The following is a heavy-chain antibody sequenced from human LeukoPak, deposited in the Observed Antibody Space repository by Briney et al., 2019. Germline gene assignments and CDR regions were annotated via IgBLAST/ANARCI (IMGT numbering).Heavy chain of an antibody. Sequence: ASVKVSCKASGGTFSSYAISWVRQAPGQGLEWMGRIIPILGIANYAQKFQGRVTITADKSTSTAYMELSSLRSEDTAVYYCARALRYCSGGSCVYYFDYWGQGTLVTVSS. CDR1: GGTFSSYA. D-gene: IGHD2-15*01. CDR2: IIPILGIA. J-gene: IGHJ4*02. CDR3: ARALRYCSGGSCVYYFDY. V-gene: IGHV1-69*04.